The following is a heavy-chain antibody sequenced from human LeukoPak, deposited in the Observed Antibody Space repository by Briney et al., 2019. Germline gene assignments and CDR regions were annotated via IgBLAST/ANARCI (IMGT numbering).Heavy chain of an antibody. V-gene: IGHV3-23*01. Sequence: PGGSLRLPCVASGFTFSSYAVTWVRQAPGKGLEWVSAISGSGGSTYYADSVKGRFTISRDNSKNTLYLQMNSLRAEDTAVYSCAKTKGYPYYFDYWGQGILVTVSS. J-gene: IGHJ4*02. CDR1: GFTFSSYA. CDR3: AKTKGYPYYFDY. D-gene: IGHD6-13*01. CDR2: ISGSGGST.